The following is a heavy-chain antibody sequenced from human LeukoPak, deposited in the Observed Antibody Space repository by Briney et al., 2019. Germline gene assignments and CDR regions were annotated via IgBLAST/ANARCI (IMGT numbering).Heavy chain of an antibody. CDR3: AKDHRAYCGGDCVDFDY. V-gene: IGHV4-39*02. CDR2: IYYSGST. J-gene: IGHJ4*02. CDR1: GGSISSSSYY. Sequence: SETLSLTCTVSGGSISSSSYYWGWIRQPPGKGLEWIGSIYYSGSTYYNPSLKSRVTISVDTSENHFSLKLRSVTAADTAVYYCAKDHRAYCGGDCVDFDYWGQGTLVTVSS. D-gene: IGHD2-21*02.